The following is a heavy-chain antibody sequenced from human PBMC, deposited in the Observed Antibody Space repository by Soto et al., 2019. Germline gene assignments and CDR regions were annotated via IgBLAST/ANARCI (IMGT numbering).Heavy chain of an antibody. CDR2: IWYDGSNK. V-gene: IGHV3-33*01. J-gene: IGHJ4*02. CDR3: ARNTVEMATYYFDY. D-gene: IGHD5-12*01. CDR1: GFTFSSYG. Sequence: QVQLVESGGGVVQPGRSLSLSCAASGFTFSSYGMHWVRQAPGKGLEWVAVIWYDGSNKYYADSVKGRFTISRDNSKNTLYLQMNSLRAEDTAVYYCARNTVEMATYYFDYWGQGTLVTVSS.